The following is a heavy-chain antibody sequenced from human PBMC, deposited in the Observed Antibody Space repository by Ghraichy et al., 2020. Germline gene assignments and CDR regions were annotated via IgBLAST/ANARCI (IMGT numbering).Heavy chain of an antibody. J-gene: IGHJ5*02. D-gene: IGHD5-18*01. CDR3: AKDAVRGYSYGWFDP. CDR2: ISWDGGST. V-gene: IGHV3-43D*03. Sequence: SCAASGFTFDDYAMHWVRQAPGKGLEWVSLISWDGGSTYYADSVKGRFTISRDNSKNSLYLQMNSLRAEDTALYYCAKDAVRGYSYGWFDPWGQGTLVTVSS. CDR1: GFTFDDYA.